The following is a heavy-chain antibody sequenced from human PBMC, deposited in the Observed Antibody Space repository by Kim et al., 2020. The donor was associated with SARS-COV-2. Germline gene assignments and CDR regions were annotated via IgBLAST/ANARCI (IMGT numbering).Heavy chain of an antibody. CDR3: ARAYYYGSEDV. J-gene: IGHJ6*02. Sequence: TYYNPSLKSRVTISVDTSKNQFSLKLSSVTAADTAVYYCARAYYYGSEDVWGQGTTVTVSS. D-gene: IGHD3-10*01. V-gene: IGHV4-31*02. CDR2: T.